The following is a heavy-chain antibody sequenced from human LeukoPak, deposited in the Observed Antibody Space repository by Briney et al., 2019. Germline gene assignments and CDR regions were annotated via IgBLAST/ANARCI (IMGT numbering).Heavy chain of an antibody. CDR2: IYYSGST. CDR1: GGSISSGDYY. CDR3: ARERYYDSSGYYYTYYFDY. J-gene: IGHJ4*02. Sequence: SQTLSLSCTVSGGSISSGDYYWSWIRQPPGKGLEWIGYIYYSGSTYYNPSLKSRVTISVDTSKNQFSLKLSSVTAADAAVYYCARERYYDSSGYYYTYYFDYWGQGTLVTVSS. V-gene: IGHV4-30-4*08. D-gene: IGHD3-22*01.